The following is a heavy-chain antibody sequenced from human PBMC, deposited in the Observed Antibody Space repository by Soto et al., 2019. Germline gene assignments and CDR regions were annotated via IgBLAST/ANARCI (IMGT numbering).Heavy chain of an antibody. CDR2: IKEDGAEK. D-gene: IGHD3-3*01. V-gene: IGHV3-7*01. J-gene: IGHJ6*02. CDR1: GFTFSSYW. CDR3: ASDLRFLEWLPPYGMDV. Sequence: PGGSLRLSCAASGFTFSSYWMSWVRQAPGKGLEWVASIKEDGAEKYYVDSVEGRFTISRDNAENSLYLHMNSLRAEDTAVYHCASDLRFLEWLPPYGMDVWGQGTTVTVSS.